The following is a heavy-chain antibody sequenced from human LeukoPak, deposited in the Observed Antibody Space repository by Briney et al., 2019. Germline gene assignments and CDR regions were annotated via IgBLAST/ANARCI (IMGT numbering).Heavy chain of an antibody. D-gene: IGHD6-19*01. CDR1: GYTFTSYD. J-gene: IGHJ5*02. CDR3: ARGRGRSCSSGWRNWFDP. Sequence: GASVKVSCKASGYTFTSYDINWVRQATGQGLEWMGWMNPNSGNTGYAQKFQGRVTMTRNTSISTAYMELSSLRSEDTAVYYCARGRGRSCSSGWRNWFDPWGQGTLVTVSS. V-gene: IGHV1-8*01. CDR2: MNPNSGNT.